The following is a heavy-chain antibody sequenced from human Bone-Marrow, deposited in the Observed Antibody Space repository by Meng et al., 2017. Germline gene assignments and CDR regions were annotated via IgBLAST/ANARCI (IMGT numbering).Heavy chain of an antibody. D-gene: IGHD3-16*01. Sequence: GGSLRLSCAASGFTFSSYAMHWVRQAPGNGLEWVAVISYDGSNKYYADPVKGRFTISRDNSKNTLYLQMNSLRAEDTAGYYCARAEASYYDYVWGSFRDYAFDIWGQGTMVTVSS. CDR3: ARAEASYYDYVWGSFRDYAFDI. CDR1: GFTFSSYA. J-gene: IGHJ3*02. V-gene: IGHV3-30*04. CDR2: ISYDGSNK.